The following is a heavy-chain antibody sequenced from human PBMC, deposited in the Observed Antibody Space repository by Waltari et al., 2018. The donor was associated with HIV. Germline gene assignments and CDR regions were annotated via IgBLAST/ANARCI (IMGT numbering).Heavy chain of an antibody. CDR3: AKDPYYYDSSGYADYFDY. Sequence: QVQLVEAGGGVVPPGRYLRLSCAASGFPLRSYGMPRVRQAPGKGLEWVAVISYDGMNKYYADSVKGRFTISRDNSKNTLYLQMNSLRAEDTAVYYCAKDPYYYDSSGYADYFDYWGQGTLVTVSS. CDR2: ISYDGMNK. CDR1: GFPLRSYG. D-gene: IGHD3-22*01. V-gene: IGHV3-30*18. J-gene: IGHJ4*02.